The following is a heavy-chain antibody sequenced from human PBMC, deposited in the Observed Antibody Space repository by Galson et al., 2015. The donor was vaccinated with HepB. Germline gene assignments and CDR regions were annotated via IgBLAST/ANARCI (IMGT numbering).Heavy chain of an antibody. CDR3: ATPAIFEGFDY. CDR1: GYTLTELS. D-gene: IGHD3-3*01. J-gene: IGHJ4*02. Sequence: SVKVSCKVSGYTLTELSMHWVRQAPGKGLEWMGGFDPGNGEIVYAQKFQGRLILTEDTSTETASLELSSLTSEDTAVYYCATPAIFEGFDYWGQGTLVTVSS. V-gene: IGHV1-24*01. CDR2: FDPGNGEI.